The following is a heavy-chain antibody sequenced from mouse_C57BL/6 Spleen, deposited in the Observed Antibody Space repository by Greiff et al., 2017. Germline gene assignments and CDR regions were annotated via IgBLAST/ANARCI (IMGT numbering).Heavy chain of an antibody. Sequence: EGMLVESEGGLVQPGSSMTLSCTASGFTFSDYYMAWVRQVTEKGLEWVANLNYDGSSNYYLDSMKSRFIISRDNAKNILYLQMSRLKSEDTATYYCARYQGFYGSSYGSLDYWGQGTTLTVSS. CDR1: GFTFSDYY. D-gene: IGHD1-1*01. V-gene: IGHV5-16*01. J-gene: IGHJ2*01. CDR2: LNYDGSSN. CDR3: ARYQGFYGSSYGSLDY.